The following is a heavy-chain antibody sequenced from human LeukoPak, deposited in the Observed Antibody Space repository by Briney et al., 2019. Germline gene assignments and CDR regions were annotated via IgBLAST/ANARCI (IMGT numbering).Heavy chain of an antibody. CDR1: GFTFSSYS. CDR3: ARSHVTPTSFDY. V-gene: IGHV3-21*01. CDR2: ISSSSSYI. Sequence: GGSLRLPCAASGFTFSSYSMNWVRQAPGKGLEWVSSISSSSSYIYYADSVKGRFTISRDNAKNSLYLQMNSLRAEDTAVYYCARSHVTPTSFDYWGQGTLVTVSS. J-gene: IGHJ4*02. D-gene: IGHD4-23*01.